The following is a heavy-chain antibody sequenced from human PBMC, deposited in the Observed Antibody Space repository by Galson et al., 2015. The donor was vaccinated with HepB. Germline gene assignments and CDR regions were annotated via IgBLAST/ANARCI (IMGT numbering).Heavy chain of an antibody. J-gene: IGHJ6*02. Sequence: CAISGDSVSSNSAAWNWIRQSPSRGLEWLGRTYYRSKWYNDYAVSVKSRITINPDTSKNQFSLQLNSVTPEDTAVYYCARDEEFLADHQDYYYYYGMDVWGQGTTVTVSS. D-gene: IGHD3-10*01. V-gene: IGHV6-1*01. CDR2: TYYRSKWYN. CDR1: GDSVSSNSAA. CDR3: ARDEEFLADHQDYYYYYGMDV.